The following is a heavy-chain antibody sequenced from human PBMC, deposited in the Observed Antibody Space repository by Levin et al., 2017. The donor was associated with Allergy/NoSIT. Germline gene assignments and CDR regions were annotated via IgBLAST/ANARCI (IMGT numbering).Heavy chain of an antibody. V-gene: IGHV3-21*01. D-gene: IGHD1-26*01. CDR1: GFTFSTYA. Sequence: ETLSLTCATSGFTFSTYAMNWVRQAPGKGLEWIASINSGSNSIKYADSVKGRFTISRDNAKKSLYLQMSSLRAEDSAVYFCASGGGSYNYWGQGTLVTVSS. CDR2: INSGSNSI. J-gene: IGHJ4*02. CDR3: ASGGGSYNY.